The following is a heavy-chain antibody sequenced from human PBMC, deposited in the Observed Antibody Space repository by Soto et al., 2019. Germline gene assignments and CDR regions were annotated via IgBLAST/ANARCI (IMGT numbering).Heavy chain of an antibody. CDR3: AKGALAAAGKLGWFDP. CDR2: ISYDGSNK. V-gene: IGHV3-30*18. Sequence: QVQLVESGGGVVQPGRSLRLSCAASGFTFSSYGMHWVRQAPGKGLEWVAVISYDGSNKYYADSVKGRFTISRDNSKNTLYLQMNRLRAEDTAVYYCAKGALAAAGKLGWFDPWGQGTLVTVSS. D-gene: IGHD6-13*01. CDR1: GFTFSSYG. J-gene: IGHJ5*02.